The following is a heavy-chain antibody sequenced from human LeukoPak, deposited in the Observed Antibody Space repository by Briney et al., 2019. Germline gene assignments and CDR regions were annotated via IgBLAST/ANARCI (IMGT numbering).Heavy chain of an antibody. CDR2: INPHSGDT. J-gene: IGHJ4*02. Sequence: PLASVKLSCKASGSTFTGYYMHWVRQAPGQGLEYLGWINPHSGDTNPAQNFQGRVTLTRDTSISTAYMELNSLRSDDSAVYYCAGEYCSGGTCRQGFDYWGQGTLVTVSS. D-gene: IGHD2-15*01. CDR3: AGEYCSGGTCRQGFDY. CDR1: GSTFTGYY. V-gene: IGHV1-2*02.